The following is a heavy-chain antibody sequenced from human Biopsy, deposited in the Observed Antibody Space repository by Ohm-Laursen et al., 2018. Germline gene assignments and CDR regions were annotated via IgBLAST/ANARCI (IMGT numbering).Heavy chain of an antibody. V-gene: IGHV3-33*08. CDR2: IWYDGSSE. Sequence: SLRLSCAASGFTFSVYAMHGVRQAPGKGLEWGAIIWYDGSSEYYADSVKGRFTISRDNSKNTVYLEMNSLRAEDTAVYFCARDPIVGSKADGMDVWGQGTTVTVSS. J-gene: IGHJ6*02. D-gene: IGHD1-26*01. CDR1: GFTFSVYA. CDR3: ARDPIVGSKADGMDV.